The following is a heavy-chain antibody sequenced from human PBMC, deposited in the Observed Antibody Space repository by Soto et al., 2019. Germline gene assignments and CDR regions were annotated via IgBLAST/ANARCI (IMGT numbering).Heavy chain of an antibody. CDR2: ISAYNGNT. Sequence: QVQLVQSGTEVKKPGASVKVSCKASGYTFTTYSIAWVRQAPGQGLEWMGWISAYNGNTNYAQKFQGRVTMTTDTSTSTAYMELRSLRSDDTAVYFCAREAFGVHASWFDPRGQGTLVTVSS. D-gene: IGHD2-2*01. CDR1: GYTFTTYS. V-gene: IGHV1-18*01. J-gene: IGHJ5*02. CDR3: AREAFGVHASWFDP.